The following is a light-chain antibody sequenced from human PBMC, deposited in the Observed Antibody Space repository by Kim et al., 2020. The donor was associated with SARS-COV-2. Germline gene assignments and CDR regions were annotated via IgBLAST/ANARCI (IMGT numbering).Light chain of an antibody. CDR3: QKYNSAPLT. Sequence: STVGDKVHITWRASQGNSNYFAWYQQGPGKGPELLIYDASTLRSGVPSRFSGGGSGTDFTLTISSLQPEDVATYYCQKYNSAPLTFGGGTKVDIK. CDR1: QGNSNY. J-gene: IGKJ4*01. CDR2: DAS. V-gene: IGKV1-27*01.